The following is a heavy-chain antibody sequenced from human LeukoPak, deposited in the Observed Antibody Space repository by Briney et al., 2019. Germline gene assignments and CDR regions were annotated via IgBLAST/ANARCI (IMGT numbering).Heavy chain of an antibody. CDR3: ARDRGYCSSTSCYNYWFDP. V-gene: IGHV1-2*02. J-gene: IGHJ5*02. CDR2: INPNSGGT. CDR1: GYTFTGYY. D-gene: IGHD2-2*02. Sequence: ASVKVSCKASGYTFTGYYMHWVRQAPGQGLEWMGWINPNSGGTNYAQKFQGRVTMTRDTSISTAYMEPSRLRSDDTAVYYCARDRGYCSSTSCYNYWFDPWGQGTLVNVSS.